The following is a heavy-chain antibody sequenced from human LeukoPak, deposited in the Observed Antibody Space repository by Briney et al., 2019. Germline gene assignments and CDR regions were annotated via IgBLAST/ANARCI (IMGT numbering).Heavy chain of an antibody. Sequence: SETLSLTCTVSGGSISSSNYYWGWIRQPPGKGLEWIGSIYYSGSTYYSPSLKSRVTISVDTSKNQFSLKLSSVTAADTAVYYCARALAAAAERAFDIWGQGTMVTVSS. V-gene: IGHV4-39*07. CDR2: IYYSGST. CDR1: GGSISSSNYY. D-gene: IGHD6-13*01. J-gene: IGHJ3*02. CDR3: ARALAAAAERAFDI.